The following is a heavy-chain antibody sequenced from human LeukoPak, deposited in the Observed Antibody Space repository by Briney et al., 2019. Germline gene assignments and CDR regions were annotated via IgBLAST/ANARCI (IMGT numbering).Heavy chain of an antibody. Sequence: PGGSLRLSCAASGFTFSSYAMTWVRQAPGEGLQWVSGISGSGTSAYYADSVRGRFTISRDNSKNTLYLQMNSLRAEDTAVYYCAKDSVPYCGGDCRTWYYYVMDVWGQGTTVTVSS. D-gene: IGHD2-21*02. CDR2: ISGSGTSA. CDR3: AKDSVPYCGGDCRTWYYYVMDV. J-gene: IGHJ6*02. CDR1: GFTFSSYA. V-gene: IGHV3-23*01.